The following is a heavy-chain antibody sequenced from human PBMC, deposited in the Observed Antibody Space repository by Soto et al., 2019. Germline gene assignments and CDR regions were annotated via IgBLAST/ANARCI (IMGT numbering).Heavy chain of an antibody. J-gene: IGHJ4*02. CDR2: ISYDGSNK. V-gene: IGHV3-30*18. CDR3: AKPIYSSSWYPFDY. CDR1: GFTFSSYG. Sequence: GGSLRLSCAASGFTFSSYGMHWVRQAPGKGLEWVAVISYDGSNKYYADSVKGRFTISRDNSKNTLYLQMNSLRAGDTAVYYCAKPIYSSSWYPFDYWGRGTLVTVSS. D-gene: IGHD6-13*01.